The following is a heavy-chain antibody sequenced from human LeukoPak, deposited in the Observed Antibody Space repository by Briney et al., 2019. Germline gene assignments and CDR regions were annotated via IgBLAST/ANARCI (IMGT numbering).Heavy chain of an antibody. Sequence: GGSLRLSCAASGFTFSSYSMNWVRQAPGKGLEWVSSISSSSSYIYYADSVKGRFTISRDNAKNSLYLQMHSLRAEDTAVYYCASRSGYDYGDAFDIWGQGTMVTVSS. V-gene: IGHV3-21*01. CDR1: GFTFSSYS. J-gene: IGHJ3*02. CDR3: ASRSGYDYGDAFDI. D-gene: IGHD5-12*01. CDR2: ISSSSSYI.